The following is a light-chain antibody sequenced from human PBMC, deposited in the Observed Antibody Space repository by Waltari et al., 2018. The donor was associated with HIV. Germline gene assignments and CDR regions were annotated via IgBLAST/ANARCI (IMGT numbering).Light chain of an antibody. Sequence: QSVLTQPPSVSGTPGQRVSISCSTSRPNIGENTVHWYQPFPGLAPKLLVWSNIPRPSGVSARFSGSKSGTSASLAISGLQSEDEADYYCASWDDSLNGWVFGGGTTLTVL. V-gene: IGLV1-44*01. J-gene: IGLJ3*02. CDR3: ASWDDSLNGWV. CDR1: RPNIGENT. CDR2: SNI.